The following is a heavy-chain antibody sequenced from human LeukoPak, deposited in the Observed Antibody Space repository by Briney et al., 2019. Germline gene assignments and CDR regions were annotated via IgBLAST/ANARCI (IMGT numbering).Heavy chain of an antibody. CDR2: ISSSSSYI. V-gene: IGHV3-21*01. D-gene: IGHD2-2*01. CDR3: ARRRWRYCSSTSCYRGALDV. Sequence: GGSLRLSCAASGFTFSSYAMSWVRQAPGKGLEWVSAISSSSSYIYYADSVKGRFTISRDNAKNSLYLQMNSLRAEDTAVYYCARRRWRYCSSTSCYRGALDVWGQGTTVTVSS. CDR1: GFTFSSYA. J-gene: IGHJ6*02.